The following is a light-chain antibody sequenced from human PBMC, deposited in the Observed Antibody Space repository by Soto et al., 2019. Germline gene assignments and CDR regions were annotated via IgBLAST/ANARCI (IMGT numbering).Light chain of an antibody. Sequence: EIVLTQSPATLSLSPWERATLSCRASQSVSNNYLAWYQQKPGQAPRLLIYGASNRATGIADRFSGSGSGTDFTLTISRLEPEDFAVYYCQQYGDSLLTFGGGTEVDIK. V-gene: IGKV3-20*01. CDR2: GAS. CDR1: QSVSNNY. CDR3: QQYGDSLLT. J-gene: IGKJ4*01.